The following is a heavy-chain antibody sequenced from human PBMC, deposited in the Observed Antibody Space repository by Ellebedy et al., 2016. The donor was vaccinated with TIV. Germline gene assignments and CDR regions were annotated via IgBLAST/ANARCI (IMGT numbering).Heavy chain of an antibody. D-gene: IGHD1-14*01. CDR1: GFTFSSYG. J-gene: IGHJ6*02. CDR2: IWYDGSNK. V-gene: IGHV3-33*01. CDR3: ARDGTLGYESGMDV. Sequence: GESLKISXAASGFTFSSYGMHWVRQAPGKGLEWVAVIWYDGSNKYYADSVKGRFTISRDNSKNTLYLQMNSLRAEDTAVYYCARDGTLGYESGMDVWGQGTTVTVSS.